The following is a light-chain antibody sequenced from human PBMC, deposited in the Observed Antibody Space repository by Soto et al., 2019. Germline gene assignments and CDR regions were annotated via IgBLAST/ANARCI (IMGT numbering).Light chain of an antibody. Sequence: DLQMTQSPSSQSASVGDRVTITCRASQSINKYLNWYQQKPGKAPKLLIYATSTLQSGVPSRFSGGGSETDFTLTISSLQPDDFATYHCQQSFSTPRTFGQGTRVEI. CDR3: QQSFSTPRT. CDR2: ATS. CDR1: QSINKY. V-gene: IGKV1-39*01. J-gene: IGKJ1*01.